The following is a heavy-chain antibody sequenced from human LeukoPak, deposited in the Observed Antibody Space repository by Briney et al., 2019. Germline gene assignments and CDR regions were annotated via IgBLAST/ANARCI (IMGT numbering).Heavy chain of an antibody. CDR1: GFTFSSYW. CDR3: AKLRSADWGPIDC. V-gene: IGHV3-74*01. D-gene: IGHD7-27*01. J-gene: IGHJ4*02. Sequence: GGSLRLSCAASGFTFSSYWMHWVRQAPGKGLVWVSRINTDGTSTSYADSVKGRFTISRDNSKSTLFLQMNSLRAEDTAVYYCAKLRSADWGPIDCGGQETLVTVSS. CDR2: INTDGTST.